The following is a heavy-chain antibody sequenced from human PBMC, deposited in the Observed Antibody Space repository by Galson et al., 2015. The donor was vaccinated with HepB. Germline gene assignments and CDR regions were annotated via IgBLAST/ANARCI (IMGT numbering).Heavy chain of an antibody. J-gene: IGHJ4*02. CDR2: INWNGGST. D-gene: IGHD4-23*01. V-gene: IGHV3-20*04. CDR1: GFTFDDYA. CDR3: ARVLTVGRFDY. Sequence: SLRLSCAASGFTFDDYAMSWVRQAPGKGLQWVSGINWNGGSTGYADSVKGRFTISRDNAKNSLYLQMNSLRDEDTAVYYCARVLTVGRFDYWGQGTLVTVSS.